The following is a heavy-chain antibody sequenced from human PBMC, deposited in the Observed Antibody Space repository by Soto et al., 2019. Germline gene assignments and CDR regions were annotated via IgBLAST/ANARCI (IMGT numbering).Heavy chain of an antibody. D-gene: IGHD3-10*01. Sequence: QLQLQESGPGLVKPSETLSLTCTVSGGSISSSSYYWGWIRQPPGKGLEWIGSIYYSGSTYYNPSLKRRFPIAVDTSKNQFSLKLSSVTATETAVYYCATLWFGEGNYWGQGTLVTVSS. J-gene: IGHJ4*02. CDR2: IYYSGST. CDR1: GGSISSSSYY. V-gene: IGHV4-39*01. CDR3: ATLWFGEGNY.